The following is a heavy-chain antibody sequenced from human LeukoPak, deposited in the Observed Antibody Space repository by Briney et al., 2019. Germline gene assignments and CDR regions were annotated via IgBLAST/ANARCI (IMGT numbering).Heavy chain of an antibody. V-gene: IGHV4-31*03. D-gene: IGHD3-22*01. J-gene: IGHJ4*02. CDR3: ARSPGYYDGSGYYLGDFDY. Sequence: PSQTLSLTCTVSGGSISSGGYYWSWIRQHPGKGLEWIGYIYYSGSTYYNPSLKSRVTMSVDTSKTHFSLKLSSLTAADTAVYYCARSPGYYDGSGYYLGDFDYWGQGTLVTVSS. CDR2: IYYSGST. CDR1: GGSISSGGYY.